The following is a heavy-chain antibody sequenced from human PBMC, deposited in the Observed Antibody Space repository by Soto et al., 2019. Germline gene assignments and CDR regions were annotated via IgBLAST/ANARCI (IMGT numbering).Heavy chain of an antibody. J-gene: IGHJ4*02. Sequence: SETLSLTCTVSGGSISSSSSYWGWIRQPPGKGLEWVGSIYYLGNTYYNPSLGGRVSISVDPSKNQFSLRLNSVTAADTAVYYCAKRGITLFGVSTGGFDYWGQGTPVTVSS. D-gene: IGHD3-3*01. CDR3: AKRGITLFGVSTGGFDY. V-gene: IGHV4-39*01. CDR1: GGSISSSSSY. CDR2: IYYLGNT.